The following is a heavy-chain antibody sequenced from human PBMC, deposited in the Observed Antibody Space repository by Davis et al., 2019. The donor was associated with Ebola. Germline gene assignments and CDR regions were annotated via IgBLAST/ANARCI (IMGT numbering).Heavy chain of an antibody. V-gene: IGHV4-39*07. Sequence: SETLSLTCTVSAGSISSSSSYWGWIRQPPRKGPEWIGSIYYSGITYYNPSLKSRVTISVDTSKNQFSLKLSSVTAADTAVYYCARVYLPYYYFDYWGQGTLVTVSS. CDR3: ARVYLPYYYFDY. CDR1: AGSISSSSSY. J-gene: IGHJ4*02. D-gene: IGHD1-26*01. CDR2: IYYSGIT.